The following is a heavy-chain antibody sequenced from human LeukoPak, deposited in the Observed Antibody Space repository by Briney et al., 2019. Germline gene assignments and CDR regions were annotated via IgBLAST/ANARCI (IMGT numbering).Heavy chain of an antibody. CDR1: GGSVSNYY. D-gene: IGHD6-6*01. Sequence: SETLSLTCSVSGGSVSNYYWSWIRQPPGKGLEWIGYVYCTGSTNHNPSLKSRVTMFEDKSKNQFSLRLYSVTVADTAVYYCARHFAYSSSSYFDYWGQGSLVTVSS. CDR3: ARHFAYSSSSYFDY. V-gene: IGHV4-59*08. CDR2: VYCTGST. J-gene: IGHJ4*02.